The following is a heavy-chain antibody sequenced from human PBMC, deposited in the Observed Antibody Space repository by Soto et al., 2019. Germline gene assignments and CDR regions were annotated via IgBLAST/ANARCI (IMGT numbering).Heavy chain of an antibody. CDR1: GYTLNTYG. V-gene: IGHV1-18*01. CDR2: ISANNDHT. D-gene: IGHD3-9*01. Sequence: GASVKFSCKASGYTLNTYGITWVRQAPGQGLEWMGWISANNDHTNYPQKLQGRVTMTTDTSTSTAYMELRSLTSEDTAVYYCVRVFDTYYFDLWGRGNMVTVSS. CDR3: VRVFDTYYFDL. J-gene: IGHJ4*02.